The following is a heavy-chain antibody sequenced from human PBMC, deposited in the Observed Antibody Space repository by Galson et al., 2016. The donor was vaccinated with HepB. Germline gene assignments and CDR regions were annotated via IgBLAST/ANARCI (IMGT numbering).Heavy chain of an antibody. CDR1: GFTFRTNA. CDR3: SRDLWDTVVVPSAPGLNWFDP. CDR2: ISGAGLT. J-gene: IGHJ5*02. V-gene: IGHV3-23*01. D-gene: IGHD2-2*01. Sequence: SLRLSCASSGFTFRTNAMSWVRQAPGKGLEWVSTISGAGLTFYADSVKGRFTISRDNAHTSVYLQMNSLRAEDTGLYYCSRDLWDTVVVPSAPGLNWFDPWGQGTLVSVSS.